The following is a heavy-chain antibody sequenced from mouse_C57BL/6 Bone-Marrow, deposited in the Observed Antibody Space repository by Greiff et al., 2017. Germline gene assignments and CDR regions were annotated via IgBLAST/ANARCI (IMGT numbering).Heavy chain of an antibody. Sequence: VQLQQSGPELVKPGASVKIPCKASGYTFTDYNMDWVKQSHGKSLEWIGDINPNNGGTIYNQKFKGKATLTVDKSSSTAYMELRSLTSEDTAVYYCARRGVTTHYYAMDYWGQGTSVTVSS. CDR3: ARRGVTTHYYAMDY. CDR1: GYTFTDYN. CDR2: INPNNGGT. D-gene: IGHD2-5*01. V-gene: IGHV1-18*01. J-gene: IGHJ4*01.